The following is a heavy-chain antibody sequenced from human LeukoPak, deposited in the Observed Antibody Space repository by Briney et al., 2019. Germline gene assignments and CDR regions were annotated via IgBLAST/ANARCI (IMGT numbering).Heavy chain of an antibody. V-gene: IGHV4-34*01. CDR1: GGSFSGYY. Sequence: SETLSLTCAVYGGSFSGYYWSWIRQPPGKGLEWIGEINHSGSTNYNPSLKSRVTISVDTSKSQFSLKLSSVTAADTAVYYCARWRSGSYLHYWGQGTLVTVSS. J-gene: IGHJ4*02. CDR3: ARWRSGSYLHY. CDR2: INHSGST. D-gene: IGHD3-10*01.